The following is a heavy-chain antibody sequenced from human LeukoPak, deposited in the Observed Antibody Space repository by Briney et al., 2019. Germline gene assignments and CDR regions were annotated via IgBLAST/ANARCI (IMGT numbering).Heavy chain of an antibody. D-gene: IGHD6-13*01. CDR3: ARVVFSSWYMEFDY. CDR2: INHSGST. CDR1: GGSFSGYY. V-gene: IGHV4-34*01. J-gene: IGHJ4*02. Sequence: SETLSLTCAVYGGSFSGYYWSWIRQPPGKGLEWIGEINHSGSTNYNPSLKSRVTISVDTSKNQFSLKLSSVPAADTAVYYCARVVFSSWYMEFDYWGQGTLVTVSS.